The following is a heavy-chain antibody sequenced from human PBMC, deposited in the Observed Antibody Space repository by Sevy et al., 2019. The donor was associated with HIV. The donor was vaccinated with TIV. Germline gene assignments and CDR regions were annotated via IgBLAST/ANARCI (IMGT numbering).Heavy chain of an antibody. CDR1: GYTFTSYA. V-gene: IGHV1-3*01. Sequence: ASVKVSCKASGYTFTSYAMHWVRQAPGQRLEWMGWINAGNGNTKYSQKFQGRVTITRDTSASTAYMELSSLRSEDTAVYYCARGGTIAVAGTGVDYWGQGTLVTVSS. J-gene: IGHJ4*02. CDR3: ARGGTIAVAGTGVDY. D-gene: IGHD6-19*01. CDR2: INAGNGNT.